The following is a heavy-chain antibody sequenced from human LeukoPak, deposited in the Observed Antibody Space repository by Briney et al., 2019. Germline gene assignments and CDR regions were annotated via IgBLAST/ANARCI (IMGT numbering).Heavy chain of an antibody. CDR1: GGFISSYY. J-gene: IGHJ4*02. CDR3: ARVPLSHVVFAY. CDR2: IYYSGNS. D-gene: IGHD2-15*01. V-gene: IGHV4-59*01. Sequence: SETLSLTCTVSGGFISSYYWGWMRQAPGEGLECIGYIYYSGNSNYNPSLKRRVTISLDTSKNQMSLKLSSVTAADTAVYYCARVPLSHVVFAYGGRGVLVTVPS.